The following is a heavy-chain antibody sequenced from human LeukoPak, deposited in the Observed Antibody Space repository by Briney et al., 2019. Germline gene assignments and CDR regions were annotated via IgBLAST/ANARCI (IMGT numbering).Heavy chain of an antibody. Sequence: SESLSLTCTVSGGSISSSSYCWGWIRQPPGKGLEWIGTIYYSGSTYYNPSLKSRVTISVDTSKNQFSLKLSSVTAADTAVYYCARSRRFRIAAAGNHYFDYWGQGTLVTVSS. D-gene: IGHD6-13*01. CDR1: GGSISSSSYC. J-gene: IGHJ4*02. CDR3: ARSRRFRIAAAGNHYFDY. CDR2: IYYSGST. V-gene: IGHV4-39*07.